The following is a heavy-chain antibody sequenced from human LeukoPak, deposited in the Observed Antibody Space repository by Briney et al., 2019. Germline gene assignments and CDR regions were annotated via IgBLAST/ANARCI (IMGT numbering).Heavy chain of an antibody. J-gene: IGHJ3*01. CDR3: VKDIQLST. V-gene: IGHV3-23*01. CDR2: IGSSGGST. Sequence: PGWSLRLSCAASGFNFITAAMTWVRQAPGKGLEWVSLIGSSGGSTYYADSVKGRFTISRDNSNHTLSLQMNSLRVEDTAIYYCVKDIQLSTWGLGTMVTVSS. D-gene: IGHD5-24*01. CDR1: GFNFITAA.